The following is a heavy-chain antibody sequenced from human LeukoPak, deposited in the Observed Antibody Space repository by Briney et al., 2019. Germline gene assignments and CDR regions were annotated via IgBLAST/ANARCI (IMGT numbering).Heavy chain of an antibody. V-gene: IGHV3-48*03. CDR3: AREDFNYGMDV. CDR1: GFTFRSFH. CDR2: ISSSGGTI. J-gene: IGHJ6*02. Sequence: GGSLRLSCVASGFTFRSFHVNWVRQAPGKGLEWVSYISSSGGTIHYADSVKGRFTISRDNAKNSVSLQMDSLGAADTAVYYCAREDFNYGMDVWGQGTTVIVSS.